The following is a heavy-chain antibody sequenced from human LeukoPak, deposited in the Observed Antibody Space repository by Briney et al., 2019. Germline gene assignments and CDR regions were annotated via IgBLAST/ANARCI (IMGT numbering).Heavy chain of an antibody. V-gene: IGHV3-74*01. CDR2: ISDGGSTT. D-gene: IGHD3-22*01. CDR3: AKGNDIGGYYYPHFDY. J-gene: IGHJ4*02. Sequence: GGSLRLSCAASGFTFSSYWMHWVRQAPGKGLVWVSRISDGGSTTTYADSVKGRFTISRDNAKNTLYLQMNGLRAEDTAVYYCAKGNDIGGYYYPHFDYWGQGTLVTVSS. CDR1: GFTFSSYW.